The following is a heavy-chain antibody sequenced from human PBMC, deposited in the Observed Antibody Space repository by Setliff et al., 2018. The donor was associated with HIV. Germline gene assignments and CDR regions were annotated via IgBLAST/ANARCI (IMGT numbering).Heavy chain of an antibody. CDR2: INRYGPTV. D-gene: IGHD2-8*02. CDR3: ARELCTGGYCYSDY. Sequence: PGGSLRLSCAASGFNFGSYSLNWVRQAPGKGMEWVSYINRYGPTVYYADSVKGRFTISRDNAKNSLYLQMNSLRAEDTAVFYCARELCTGGYCYSDYWGQGTLVTVSS. J-gene: IGHJ4*02. V-gene: IGHV3-48*01. CDR1: GFNFGSYS.